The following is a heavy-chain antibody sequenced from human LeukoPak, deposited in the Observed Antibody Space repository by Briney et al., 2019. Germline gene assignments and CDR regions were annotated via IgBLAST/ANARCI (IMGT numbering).Heavy chain of an antibody. D-gene: IGHD6-6*01. V-gene: IGHV1-46*01. CDR2: INPTGSST. J-gene: IGHJ4*02. Sequence: ASVKVSCKASGYSFTSHYMHWVRQAPGQGLEWLGLINPTGSSTLYAQKFQGRVTMTRDMSTSTVYMELSSLRSEDTAVYYCAREDSSSSYDYWGQGTLVTVSS. CDR3: AREDSSSSYDY. CDR1: GYSFTSHY.